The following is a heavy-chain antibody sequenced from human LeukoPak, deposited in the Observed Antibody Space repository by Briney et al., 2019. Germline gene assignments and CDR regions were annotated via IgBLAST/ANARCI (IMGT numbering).Heavy chain of an antibody. Sequence: GGSLRLSCAASGFTFDDYGMSWVRQAPGKGLEWVSGINWNGGSTGYVDSVKGRFTISRDNAKNSLYLQMNSLRAEDTAVYYCARVMITFGGVIDYGMDVWGQGTTVTVSS. CDR3: ARVMITFGGVIDYGMDV. V-gene: IGHV3-20*04. CDR1: GFTFDDYG. D-gene: IGHD3-16*02. CDR2: INWNGGST. J-gene: IGHJ6*02.